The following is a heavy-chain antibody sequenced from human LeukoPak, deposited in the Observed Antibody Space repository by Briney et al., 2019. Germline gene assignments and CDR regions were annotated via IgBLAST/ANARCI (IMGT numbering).Heavy chain of an antibody. Sequence: PSETLSLTCTVSDGSICTYHWGWIRQPPGRGLEWIGYISYSGTTNYSPSLKSRITISVDTSKNQFSPKLSSVTAADTAVYYCARGGLWARFDYWGQGTLVTVSS. V-gene: IGHV4-59*01. CDR1: DGSICTYH. J-gene: IGHJ4*02. D-gene: IGHD1-26*01. CDR2: ISYSGTT. CDR3: ARGGLWARFDY.